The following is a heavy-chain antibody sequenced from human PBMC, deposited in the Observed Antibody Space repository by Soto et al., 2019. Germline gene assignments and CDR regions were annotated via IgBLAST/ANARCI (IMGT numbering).Heavy chain of an antibody. J-gene: IGHJ6*02. CDR1: GFTFSSYA. D-gene: IGHD3-22*01. V-gene: IGHV3-23*01. Sequence: GGSLRLSCAASGFTFSSYAMSWVRQAPGKGLEWVSAISGSGGSTYYADSVKGRFTISRDNSKNTLYLQMNSLRAEDTAVYYCANHNPYDSSGYYFNYYYYYGMDVWGQGTTVTVSS. CDR2: ISGSGGST. CDR3: ANHNPYDSSGYYFNYYYYYGMDV.